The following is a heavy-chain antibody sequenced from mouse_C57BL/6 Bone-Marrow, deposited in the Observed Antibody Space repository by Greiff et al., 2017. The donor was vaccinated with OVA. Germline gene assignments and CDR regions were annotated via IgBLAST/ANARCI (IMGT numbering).Heavy chain of an antibody. CDR1: GYTFTSYW. V-gene: IGHV1-64*01. Sequence: VQLQQPGAELVKPGASVKLSCKASGYTFTSYWMPWVKPRPGQGLEWIGMIHPNSGSTNYNEKFKSKATLTVDKSSSTAYMQLSSLTSEDSAVYYCATDSLCDYWGQGTTLTVSS. J-gene: IGHJ2*01. CDR2: IHPNSGST. CDR3: ATDSLCDY. D-gene: IGHD3-3*01.